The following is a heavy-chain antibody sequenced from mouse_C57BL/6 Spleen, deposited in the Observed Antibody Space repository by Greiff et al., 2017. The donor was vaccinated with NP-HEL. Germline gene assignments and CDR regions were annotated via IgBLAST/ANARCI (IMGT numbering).Heavy chain of an antibody. D-gene: IGHD2-4*01. V-gene: IGHV1-82*01. J-gene: IGHJ2*01. CDR2: IYPGDGDT. Sequence: QVQLQQSGPELVKPGASVKISCKASGYAFSSSWMNWVKQRPGKGLEWIGRIYPGDGDTNYNGKFKGKATLTADKSSSTAYMQLSGLTSEDSAVYFCARSGDDFFDYWGQGTTLTVSS. CDR1: GYAFSSSW. CDR3: ARSGDDFFDY.